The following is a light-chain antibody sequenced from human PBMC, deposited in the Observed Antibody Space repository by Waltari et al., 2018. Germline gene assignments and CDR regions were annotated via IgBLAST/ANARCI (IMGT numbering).Light chain of an antibody. V-gene: IGLV2-23*02. Sequence: QSALTQPAPVSGSPGQSTTISCTGTSSDVGVYNYVSWYQQHPGKAPKLMIYDVSKRPSGVSNRFSGSKSGNTASLTISGLQAEDEADYYCCSYAGSSTLVFGGGTKLTVL. CDR1: SSDVGVYNY. J-gene: IGLJ2*01. CDR3: CSYAGSSTLV. CDR2: DVS.